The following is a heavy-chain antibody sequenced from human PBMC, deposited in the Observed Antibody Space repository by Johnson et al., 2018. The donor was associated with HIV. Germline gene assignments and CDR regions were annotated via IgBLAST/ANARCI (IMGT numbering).Heavy chain of an antibody. CDR3: TGEDGLGESALDFDM. D-gene: IGHD3-16*02. V-gene: IGHV3-30*14. Sequence: QVQLVESGGGLVQPGGSLRLSCAASGFSFSRYVMHWVRQAPGKGLEWVAVISDDGNLKKYADSVKGRFTISRDNSKNTLYLQMNSLSAEDTAVYYCTGEDGLGESALDFDMWGQGTMVTVSS. CDR2: ISDDGNLK. CDR1: GFSFSRYV. J-gene: IGHJ3*02.